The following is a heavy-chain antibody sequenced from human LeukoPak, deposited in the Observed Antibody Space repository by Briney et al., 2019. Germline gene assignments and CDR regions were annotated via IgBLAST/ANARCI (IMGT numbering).Heavy chain of an antibody. D-gene: IGHD3-16*01. V-gene: IGHV3-7*01. Sequence: GGSLRLSCEASGFTLSTYWMNWVRQVPGKGLEWVANINPDGGAKRYVDSVKGRSTIARDNADNSLSLQMNSLRAEDTAVYYCASWGAGGNSWGQGTLVTVSS. CDR3: ASWGAGGNS. CDR2: INPDGGAK. CDR1: GFTLSTYW. J-gene: IGHJ4*02.